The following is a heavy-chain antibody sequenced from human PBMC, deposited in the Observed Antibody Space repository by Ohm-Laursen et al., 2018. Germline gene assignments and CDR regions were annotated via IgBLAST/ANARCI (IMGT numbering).Heavy chain of an antibody. D-gene: IGHD3-22*01. CDR3: AKEAPHYYDSSGYYYSTPFDY. CDR2: ISYDGSNK. J-gene: IGHJ4*02. CDR1: GFTFSSYG. Sequence: SLRLSCTASGFTFSSYGMHWVRQAPGKGLEWVAVISYDGSNKYYTDSVKGRFTISRDNSKNTLYLQMNSLRGEDTAVYYCAKEAPHYYDSSGYYYSTPFDYWGQGTLVTVSS. V-gene: IGHV3-30*18.